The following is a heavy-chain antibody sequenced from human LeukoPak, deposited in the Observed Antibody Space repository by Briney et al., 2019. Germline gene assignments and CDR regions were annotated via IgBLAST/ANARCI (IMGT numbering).Heavy chain of an antibody. D-gene: IGHD3-10*01. V-gene: IGHV3-74*01. CDR2: INSDGSST. CDR1: GFTFSSYW. Sequence: GGSLRLSCAASGFTFSSYWMHWVRQAPGKGLVWVSRINSDGSSTSYADSVKGRFTISRDNAKNTLYLQVNSLRAEDTAVYYCARVPMVRGAFDYWGQGTLVTVSS. J-gene: IGHJ4*02. CDR3: ARVPMVRGAFDY.